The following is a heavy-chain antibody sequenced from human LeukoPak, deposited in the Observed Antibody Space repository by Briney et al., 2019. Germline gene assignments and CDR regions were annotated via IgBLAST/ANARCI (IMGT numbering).Heavy chain of an antibody. V-gene: IGHV1-69*01. D-gene: IGHD3-22*01. J-gene: IGHJ3*02. Sequence: SVKVSCKASGGTFSSYAISWVRQAPGQGLEWMGGIIPIFGTANYAQKFQGRVTITADESTSTAYMELSSLRSEDTAVYYCARGRFSYYYDSSGYLYAFDIWGQGTMVTVSS. CDR1: GGTFSSYA. CDR3: ARGRFSYYYDSSGYLYAFDI. CDR2: IIPIFGTA.